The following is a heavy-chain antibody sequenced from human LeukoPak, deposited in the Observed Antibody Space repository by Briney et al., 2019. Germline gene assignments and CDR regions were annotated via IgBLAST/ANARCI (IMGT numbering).Heavy chain of an antibody. V-gene: IGHV1-2*02. CDR3: ARGTGTRVYFDY. D-gene: IGHD1-7*01. CDR2: INPNSGGT. CDR1: GYTFTGYY. Sequence: WASVKVSCKASGYTFTGYYMHGVRQAPGQGLEWMGWINPNSGGTNYAQKFQGRVTMTRDTSISTAYMELSRLRSDDTAVYYCARGTGTRVYFDYWGQRTLVTVSS. J-gene: IGHJ4*02.